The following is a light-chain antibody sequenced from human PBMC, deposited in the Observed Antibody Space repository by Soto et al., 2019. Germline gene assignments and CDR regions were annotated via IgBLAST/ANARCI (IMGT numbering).Light chain of an antibody. V-gene: IGKV1-5*03. CDR3: QQYSSYSWT. J-gene: IGKJ1*01. Sequence: DIQMTQSPSTLSSSVGERVTITCRASQSISTWLAWYQQKPGKAPKLLIYETSSLESGVPSRFGGSGSGTEFTLTISSLEPDDFAIYYCQQYSSYSWTFGPGTKVDIK. CDR2: ETS. CDR1: QSISTW.